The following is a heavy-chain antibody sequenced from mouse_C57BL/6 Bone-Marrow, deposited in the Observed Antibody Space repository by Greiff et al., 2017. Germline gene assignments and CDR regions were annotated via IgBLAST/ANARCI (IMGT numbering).Heavy chain of an antibody. CDR2: ISSGGDYI. J-gene: IGHJ2*01. D-gene: IGHD1-1*01. V-gene: IGHV5-9-1*02. CDR1: GFTFSSYA. CDR3: TRDNGSSSYYFDY. Sequence: EVMLVESGEGLVKPGGSLKLSCAASGFTFSSYAMSWVRQTPEKRLEWVAYISSGGDYIYYADTVKGRFTISRDNARNTLYLQMSSLKSEDTAMYYCTRDNGSSSYYFDYGGQGTTLTVSS.